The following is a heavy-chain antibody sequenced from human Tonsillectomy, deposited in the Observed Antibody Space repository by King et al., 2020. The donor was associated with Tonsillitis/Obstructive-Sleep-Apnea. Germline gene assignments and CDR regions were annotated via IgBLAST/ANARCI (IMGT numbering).Heavy chain of an antibody. Sequence: QLVQSGGGLVQPGGSLRLSCAASGFTFSSYSMNWVRQAPGKGLEWVSYISSGVSTIYYADSVRGRFTISRDNAKNSLYLQMNSLRDEDTAVYYCARENPGYSSSWYQYYFDYWGQGTLVTVSS. CDR1: GFTFSSYS. J-gene: IGHJ4*02. D-gene: IGHD6-13*01. CDR3: ARENPGYSSSWYQYYFDY. CDR2: ISSGVSTI. V-gene: IGHV3-48*02.